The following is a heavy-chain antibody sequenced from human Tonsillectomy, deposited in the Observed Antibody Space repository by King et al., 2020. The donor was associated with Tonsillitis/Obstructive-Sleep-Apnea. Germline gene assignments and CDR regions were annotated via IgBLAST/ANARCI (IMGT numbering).Heavy chain of an antibody. CDR1: GFIFSDAW. CDR3: TARGGRY. CDR2: IKNRIDGGAT. D-gene: IGHD3-10*01. V-gene: IGHV3-15*01. J-gene: IGHJ4*02. Sequence: VQLVESGGGLVKPGESLRLSCVASGFIFSDAWMSWVRQAPGKGLEWVGRIKNRIDGGATDYVAPVKGRFTISRDDWKNTLYLQKNSLKTEDTAVYYCTARGGRYWGQGTLVTVSS.